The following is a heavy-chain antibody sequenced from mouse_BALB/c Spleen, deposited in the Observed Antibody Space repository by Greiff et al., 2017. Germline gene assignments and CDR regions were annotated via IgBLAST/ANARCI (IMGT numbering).Heavy chain of an antibody. D-gene: IGHD1-2*01. CDR2: INPYNGDT. V-gene: IGHV1-37*01. CDR3: GRAKEQRRRAMDY. J-gene: IGHJ4*01. Sequence: VQLQQSGPELVKPGASVKISCKASGYSFTGYFMNWVKQSHGKSLEWIGRINPYNGDTFYNQKFKGKATLTVDKASSTAHMELMSLTSEDSAMYYCGRAKEQRRRAMDYWGQGTSVTVSS. CDR1: GYSFTGYF.